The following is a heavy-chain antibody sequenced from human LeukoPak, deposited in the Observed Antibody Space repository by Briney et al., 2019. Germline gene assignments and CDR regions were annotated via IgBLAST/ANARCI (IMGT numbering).Heavy chain of an antibody. CDR1: GYSFTSYW. J-gene: IGHJ5*02. CDR2: IYPGDSDT. D-gene: IGHD3-22*01. Sequence: GESLKISCKGSGYSFTSYWIGWVCQMPGKGLEWMGIIYPGDSDTRYSPSFQGQVTISADKSISTAYLQWSSLKASDTAMYYCARHEGSKRSIGNWFDPWGQGTLVTVSS. V-gene: IGHV5-51*01. CDR3: ARHEGSKRSIGNWFDP.